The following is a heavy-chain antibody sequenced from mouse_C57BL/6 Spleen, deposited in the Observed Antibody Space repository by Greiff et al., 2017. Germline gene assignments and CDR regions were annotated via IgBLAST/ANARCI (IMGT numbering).Heavy chain of an antibody. V-gene: IGHV3-6*01. CDR2: ISYDGSN. J-gene: IGHJ4*01. D-gene: IGHD2-3*01. CDR3: GRERLLRGEYYAMDY. CDR1: GYSITSGYY. Sequence: DVKLQESGPGLVKPSQSLSLTCSVTGYSITSGYYWNWIRQFPGNKLEWMGYISYDGSNNSNPSLKNRNSITRDTSKNQFFLKLNSGTTEDTATYYCGRERLLRGEYYAMDYWGQGTSVTVSS.